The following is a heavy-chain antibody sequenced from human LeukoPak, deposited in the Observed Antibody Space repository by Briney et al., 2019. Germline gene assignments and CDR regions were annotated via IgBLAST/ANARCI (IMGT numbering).Heavy chain of an antibody. J-gene: IGHJ4*02. CDR1: GVSIGSYY. Sequence: SETLSLTCTVSGVSIGSYYWSWIRQPPGKELEWLGYIYNAGTTNYSPSLQSRLNITVDTSKNQFSLKLSSVTAADTAVYYCARHERDTSWYYFDYWGQGTLVTVSS. D-gene: IGHD2-2*01. CDR3: ARHERDTSWYYFDY. CDR2: IYNAGTT. V-gene: IGHV4-59*08.